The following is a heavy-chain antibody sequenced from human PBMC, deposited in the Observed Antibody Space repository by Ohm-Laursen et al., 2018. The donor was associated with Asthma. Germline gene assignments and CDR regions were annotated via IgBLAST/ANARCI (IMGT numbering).Heavy chain of an antibody. D-gene: IGHD2-15*01. V-gene: IGHV3-23*01. J-gene: IGHJ6*02. CDR1: GFTFSSYT. CDR3: ARDSGYCSGGSCYYYYGMDV. Sequence: SLRLSCTASGFTFSSYTMSWVRQAPGKGLEWLSIVSGLDSGAHTYYADSVKGRFTISRDNSKNTLYLQMNSLRAEDTAVYYCARDSGYCSGGSCYYYYGMDVWGQGTTVTASS. CDR2: VSGLDSGAHT.